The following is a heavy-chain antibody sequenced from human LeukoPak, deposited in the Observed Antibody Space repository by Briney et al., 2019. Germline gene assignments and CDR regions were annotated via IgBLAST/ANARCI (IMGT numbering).Heavy chain of an antibody. CDR3: AQASSDYFGSGSLTS. CDR2: ISASGGST. D-gene: IGHD3-10*01. Sequence: PGGSLRLSCAASGLTSRSYVMSWVRQAPGKGPEWVSGISASGGSTYYADAVKGRFTISRDISKNTLYLQMSSLRAEDTAIYYCAQASSDYFGSGSLTSWGQGTLVTVSS. V-gene: IGHV3-23*01. CDR1: GLTSRSYV. J-gene: IGHJ5*02.